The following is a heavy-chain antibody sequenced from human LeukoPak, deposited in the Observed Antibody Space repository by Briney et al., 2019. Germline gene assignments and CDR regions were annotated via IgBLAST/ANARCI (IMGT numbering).Heavy chain of an antibody. V-gene: IGHV3-30*04. CDR1: GFTFSSYA. CDR3: ARGSRLSGSYYLDY. CDR2: ISYDGSNK. J-gene: IGHJ4*02. D-gene: IGHD3-10*01. Sequence: GGSLRLSCAASGFTFSSYAMHWVRQAPGKGLEWVAVISYDGSNKYYADSVKGRFTISRDNSKNTLYLQMNSLRAEDPGVYYCARGSRLSGSYYLDYWGQGTLVSVSS.